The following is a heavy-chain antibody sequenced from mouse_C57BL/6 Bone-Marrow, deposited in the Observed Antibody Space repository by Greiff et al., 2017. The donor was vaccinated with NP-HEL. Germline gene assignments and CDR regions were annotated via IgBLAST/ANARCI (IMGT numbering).Heavy chain of an antibody. V-gene: IGHV1-85*01. CDR1: GYTFTSYD. Sequence: VQLQQSGPELVKPGASVKLSCKASGYTFTSYDINWVKQRPGQGLEWIGWIYPRDGSTKYNQKFKGKATLTVDKSSSTAYMQLSSLTSEDSAVYYCAIRDYDLPFDYWGQGTTLTVSS. D-gene: IGHD2-4*01. CDR3: AIRDYDLPFDY. J-gene: IGHJ2*01. CDR2: IYPRDGST.